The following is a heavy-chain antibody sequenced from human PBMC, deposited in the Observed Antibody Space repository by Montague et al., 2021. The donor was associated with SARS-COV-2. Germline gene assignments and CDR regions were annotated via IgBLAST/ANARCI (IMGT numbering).Heavy chain of an antibody. CDR1: GGSMSTYY. CDR3: SREGGYNYGYVS. J-gene: IGHJ4*02. V-gene: IGHV4-59*01. D-gene: IGHD5-18*01. CDR2: MSATGSS. Sequence: SETLSLTCSISGGSMSTYYWNWIRQPPGRGLEWIGYMSATGSSNYNPSLKSRDTISLDTSQNQVSLRLTSVTAADTAVYYCSREGGYNYGYVSWGQGTLVTVPS.